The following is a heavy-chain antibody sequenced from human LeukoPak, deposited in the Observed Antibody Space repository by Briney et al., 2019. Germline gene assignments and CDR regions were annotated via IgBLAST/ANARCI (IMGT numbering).Heavy chain of an antibody. V-gene: IGHV3-23*01. CDR3: ATSITWYDFRTFDY. CDR1: GFTFSSYA. D-gene: IGHD3-3*01. CDR2: IGGGGGST. J-gene: IGHJ4*02. Sequence: GGSLRLSCAASGFTFSSYAMSWVRQAPGKGLEWVSAIGGGGGSTYYADSVKGRFTISRDNSKNTLYAQMNSLRAEDTAVYYCATSITWYDFRTFDYWGQGTLVTVSS.